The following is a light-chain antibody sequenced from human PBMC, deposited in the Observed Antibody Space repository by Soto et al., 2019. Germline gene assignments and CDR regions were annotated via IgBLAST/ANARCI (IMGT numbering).Light chain of an antibody. Sequence: EIVMTQSPATLSVSPGERVTLSCRASQGVGSTLAWYRQQPGQAPRLLIYGAYIRATGVPARFSGSGSGTEFTLTISSLQSEDFAVYYCQHYKTWPLAFGGGTMVDIK. CDR1: QGVGST. J-gene: IGKJ4*01. V-gene: IGKV3-15*01. CDR2: GAY. CDR3: QHYKTWPLA.